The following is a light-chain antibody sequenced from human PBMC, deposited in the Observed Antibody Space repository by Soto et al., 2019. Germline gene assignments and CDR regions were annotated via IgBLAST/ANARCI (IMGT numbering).Light chain of an antibody. CDR1: QGIAPY. V-gene: IGKV1-27*01. CDR2: AAS. J-gene: IGKJ4*01. Sequence: DVQMTQSPSSLSASVGDRVTITCRASQGIAPYLAWFQQKPGKVPKLLIYAASTLQSGVPSRFSGSGSGTDFTLTISSLQPEDVATYYCQKYNSAPLTLGGGTKVEIK. CDR3: QKYNSAPLT.